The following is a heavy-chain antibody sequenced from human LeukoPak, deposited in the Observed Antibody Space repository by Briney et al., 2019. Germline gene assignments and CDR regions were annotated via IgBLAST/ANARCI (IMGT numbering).Heavy chain of an antibody. D-gene: IGHD2-8*01. CDR3: ARDTTPGVYYMDV. CDR1: GYTFTGYY. J-gene: IGHJ6*03. CDR2: INPNSGGT. Sequence: GASVKVSCKASGYTFTGYYMHWVRQAPGQGLEWMGRINPNSGGTNYAQKFQGRVTMTRDTSISTAYMELSRLRSDDTAVYYCARDTTPGVYYMDVWGKGTTVTVPS. V-gene: IGHV1-2*06.